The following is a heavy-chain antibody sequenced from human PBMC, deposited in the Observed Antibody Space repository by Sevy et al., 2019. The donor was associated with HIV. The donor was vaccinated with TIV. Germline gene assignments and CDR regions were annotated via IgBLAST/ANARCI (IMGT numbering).Heavy chain of an antibody. V-gene: IGHV3-30*02. J-gene: IGHJ4*02. CDR1: GFTFSSYG. CDR2: IRYDGSNK. CDR3: ATNMPRVGYNSPYSYLDY. Sequence: GGSLRLSCAASGFTFSSYGMHWVRQAPGKGLEWVAFIRYDGSNKYYADSVKGRFTISRDNSKNTLYLQMNSLRAEDTAVYYCATNMPRVGYNSPYSYLDYGGRGTRVTVSS. D-gene: IGHD5-12*01.